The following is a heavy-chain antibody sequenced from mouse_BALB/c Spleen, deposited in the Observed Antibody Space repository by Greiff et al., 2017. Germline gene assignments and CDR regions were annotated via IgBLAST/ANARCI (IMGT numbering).Heavy chain of an antibody. Sequence: EVQLQESGAELVKPGASVKLSCTASGFNIKDTYMHWVKQRPEQGLEWIGRIDPANGNTKYDPKFQGKATITADTSSNTAYLQLSSLTSEDTAVYYCAPPYGYEAYWGQGTLVTVSA. J-gene: IGHJ3*01. D-gene: IGHD2-2*01. CDR3: APPYGYEAY. CDR1: GFNIKDTY. CDR2: IDPANGNT. V-gene: IGHV14-3*02.